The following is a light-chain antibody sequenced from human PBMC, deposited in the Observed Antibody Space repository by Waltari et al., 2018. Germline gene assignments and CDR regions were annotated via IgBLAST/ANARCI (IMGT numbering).Light chain of an antibody. J-gene: IGLJ3*02. V-gene: IGLV2-11*01. CDR2: DVT. CDR1: ASDVGDSNY. Sequence: QPALTQPRSVSGSPGQSVTIPCTGTASDVGDSNYVSSYHQRPGEAPQLFIYDVTKRPSGVPARFSGSKSGNSASLTVSGLQSEDEADYYCCSYAGTWVFGGGTKLTVL. CDR3: CSYAGTWV.